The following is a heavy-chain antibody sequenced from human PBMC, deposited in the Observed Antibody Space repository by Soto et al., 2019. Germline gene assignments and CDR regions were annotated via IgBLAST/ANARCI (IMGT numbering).Heavy chain of an antibody. V-gene: IGHV3-21*05. CDR2: ISSRSDI. CDR3: AREYTAWPLAYGLDV. Sequence: PGGSLRLSCEGSGFTFSAYAMNWVRQAPGKGLEWVSYISSRSDIYYADSVKGRFTISRDNAKNSVSLQMNSLRAEDTAVYYCAREYTAWPLAYGLDVWGQGTTVTVSS. D-gene: IGHD2-2*02. J-gene: IGHJ6*02. CDR1: GFTFSAYA.